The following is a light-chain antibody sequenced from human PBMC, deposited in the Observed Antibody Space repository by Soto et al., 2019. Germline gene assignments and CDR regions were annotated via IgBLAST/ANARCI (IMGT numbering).Light chain of an antibody. V-gene: IGLV1-44*01. CDR1: SSNIGSNT. CDR2: SND. J-gene: IGLJ2*01. CDR3: AAWDDSLNGRV. Sequence: QSVLTQPPSASGTPGQRVSFSCSGTSSNIGSNTATWYSQFPGTAPKLLIYSNDQRPSGVPDRFSGSKSGTSASLAISGLQSEDEADYYCAAWDDSLNGRVFGGGTKLTVL.